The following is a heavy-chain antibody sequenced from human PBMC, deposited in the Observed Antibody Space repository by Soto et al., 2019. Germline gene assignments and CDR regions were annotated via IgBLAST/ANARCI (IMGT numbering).Heavy chain of an antibody. CDR1: GFSLSNARMG. CDR2: IFSNDEK. J-gene: IGHJ6*02. V-gene: IGHV2-26*01. Sequence: QVTLKESGPVLVKPTETLTLTCTVSGFSLSNARMGVSWIRQPPGKALEWLAHIFSNDEKSYSTPLKSRLTNPKDXXKXQXXLTMTNMDPVDTATYCCARIPGGAVAGYYYYGMDVWGQGTTVTVSS. D-gene: IGHD6-19*01. CDR3: ARIPGGAVAGYYYYGMDV.